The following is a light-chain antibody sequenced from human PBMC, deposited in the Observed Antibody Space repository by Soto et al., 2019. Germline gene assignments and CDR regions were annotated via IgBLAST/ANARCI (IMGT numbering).Light chain of an antibody. V-gene: IGLV2-14*03. CDR2: DVS. J-gene: IGLJ3*02. Sequence: QSALTQPASVSGSLGQSISISCTGTSSDIGGYNYVSWYQQHPGKAPKLMIFDVSDRPSGVSNRFSGSKSGNTASLTISGRQAEDEADYYCNAVRRGNTEVGFGGGTKLTVL. CDR3: NAVRRGNTEVG. CDR1: SSDIGGYNY.